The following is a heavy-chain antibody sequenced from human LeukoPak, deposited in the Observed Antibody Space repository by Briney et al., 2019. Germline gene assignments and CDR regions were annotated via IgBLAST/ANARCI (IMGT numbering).Heavy chain of an antibody. CDR2: IYTSGST. Sequence: SQTLSLTCTVSGGSISSGSYYWSWIRQSAGKGLEWIGRIYTSGSTNYNPSLKSRVTISVDTSKNQFSLKLSSVTAADTAVYYCAILWYYYGSGSYNAFDIWGQGTMVTVSS. J-gene: IGHJ3*02. CDR1: GGSISSGSYY. D-gene: IGHD3-10*01. CDR3: AILWYYYGSGSYNAFDI. V-gene: IGHV4-61*02.